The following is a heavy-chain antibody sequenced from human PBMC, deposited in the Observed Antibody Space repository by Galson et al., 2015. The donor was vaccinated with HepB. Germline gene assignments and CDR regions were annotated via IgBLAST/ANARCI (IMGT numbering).Heavy chain of an antibody. CDR2: ISYDGSNK. Sequence: SLRLSCAASGFTFSSYGMHWVRQAPGKGLEWMAVISYDGSNKYYADSVKGRFTISRDNSKNTLYLQMNSLRAEDTAVYYCAKLEDGGYYDSSGYYDAFDIWGQGTMVTVSS. J-gene: IGHJ3*02. CDR1: GFTFSSYG. D-gene: IGHD3-22*01. CDR3: AKLEDGGYYDSSGYYDAFDI. V-gene: IGHV3-30*18.